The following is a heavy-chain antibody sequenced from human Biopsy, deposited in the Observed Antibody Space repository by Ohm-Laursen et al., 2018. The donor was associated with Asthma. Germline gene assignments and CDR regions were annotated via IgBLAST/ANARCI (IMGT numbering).Heavy chain of an antibody. Sequence: SVKVSCNASGYNFISFAIHWVRQAPGQRPEWMGWFNPGNGNAKVSEKFQGRVSITRDTSATTAYLEVSSLTSEDTAVYYCARSAETYSGFDSNYYGMDVWGQGTRVTVSS. D-gene: IGHD5-12*01. V-gene: IGHV1-3*01. J-gene: IGHJ6*02. CDR3: ARSAETYSGFDSNYYGMDV. CDR2: FNPGNGNA. CDR1: GYNFISFA.